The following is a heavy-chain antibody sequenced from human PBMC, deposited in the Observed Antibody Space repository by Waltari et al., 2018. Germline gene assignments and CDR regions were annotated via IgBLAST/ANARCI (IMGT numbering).Heavy chain of an antibody. CDR1: GGTFSSYA. D-gene: IGHD2-2*02. J-gene: IGHJ5*02. CDR3: ARDLVVSEVVVPAAISITPGNWFDP. CDR2: IIPIFGTA. V-gene: IGHV1-69*05. Sequence: QVQLVQSGAEVKKPGSSVKVSCKASGGTFSSYAISWVRQAPGQGLEWMGGIIPIFGTANYAQKFQGRVTITTDESTSTAYMELSSLRSEDTAVYYCARDLVVSEVVVPAAISITPGNWFDPWGQGTLVTVSS.